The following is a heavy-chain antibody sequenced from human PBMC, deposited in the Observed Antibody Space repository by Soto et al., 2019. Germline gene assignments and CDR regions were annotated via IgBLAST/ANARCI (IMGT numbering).Heavy chain of an antibody. Sequence: GGSLRLSCAASGFTFSSFAMSWVRQAPGKGLEWVSIISATGASINYADSVKGRFTLSRDSSKNTLYLQMNSLRAEDTAVYYCALRGYNSYFFDYWGQGTLVTVSS. CDR1: GFTFSSFA. CDR2: ISATGASI. D-gene: IGHD5-12*01. V-gene: IGHV3-23*01. CDR3: ALRGYNSYFFDY. J-gene: IGHJ4*02.